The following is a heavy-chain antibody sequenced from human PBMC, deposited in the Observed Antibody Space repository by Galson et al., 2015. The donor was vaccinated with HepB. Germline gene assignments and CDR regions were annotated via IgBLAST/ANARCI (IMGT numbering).Heavy chain of an antibody. V-gene: IGHV6-1*01. CDR1: GDSVSSNSAA. Sequence: CAISGDSVSSNSAAWNWIRQSPSRGLEWLGRTYYRSKWYNDYAVSVKSRITINPDTSKNQFSLQLNSVTPEDTAVYYCARVSVGSSYSNYGWFDPWGQGTLVTVSS. J-gene: IGHJ5*02. D-gene: IGHD4-11*01. CDR2: TYYRSKWYN. CDR3: ARVSVGSSYSNYGWFDP.